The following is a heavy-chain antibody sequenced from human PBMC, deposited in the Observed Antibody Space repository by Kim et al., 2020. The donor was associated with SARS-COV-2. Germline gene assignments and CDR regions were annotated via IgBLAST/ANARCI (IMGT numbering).Heavy chain of an antibody. J-gene: IGHJ3*02. Sequence: GGSLRLSCAASGFTFSSFAMTWVRQAPGKGLECVSIIGSSGDSISYADSVKGRFTISRDNSKNTLYLQINRLRAEDTALYYCARPIWLGGSGERRYAYGMWGQGTMVTVSS. CDR2: IGSSGDSI. CDR3: ARPIWLGGSGERRYAYGM. CDR1: GFTFSSFA. V-gene: IGHV3-23*01. D-gene: IGHD3-10*01.